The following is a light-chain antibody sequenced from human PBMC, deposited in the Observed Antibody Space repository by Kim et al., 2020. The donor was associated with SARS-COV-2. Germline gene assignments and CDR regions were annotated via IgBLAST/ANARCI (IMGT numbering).Light chain of an antibody. Sequence: QSALTQPASVSGSPGQSITISCTGTSSDVGYYDFVSWYQQHPGKAPKLIIYDVDKRPSGVYNRFSGSKSANTASLTISGLQAEDEADYYCSSYTTTSTRVFGGGTKVTVL. V-gene: IGLV2-14*01. CDR2: DVD. J-gene: IGLJ2*01. CDR1: SSDVGYYDF. CDR3: SSYTTTSTRV.